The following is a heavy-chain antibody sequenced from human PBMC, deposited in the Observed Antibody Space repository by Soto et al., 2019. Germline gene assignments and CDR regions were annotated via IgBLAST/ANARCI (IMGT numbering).Heavy chain of an antibody. CDR2: ISWNSNTI. CDR1: GFTCDNYA. CDR3: AKDTGHN. J-gene: IGHJ4*02. Sequence: GGSLRLSCAASGFTCDNYAMHWVRQAPGKGLEWVSGISWNSNTIAYADSVKGRFTISRDNAKNSLYLQMNSLRAEDTAFYYCAKDTGHNWGQGTLVTVSS. V-gene: IGHV3-9*01.